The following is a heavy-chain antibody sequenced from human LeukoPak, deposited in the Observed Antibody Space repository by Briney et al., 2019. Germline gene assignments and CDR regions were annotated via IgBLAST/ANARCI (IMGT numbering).Heavy chain of an antibody. Sequence: ASVKVSCKVPGYSLSELFTHWVRQAPGKGLEWMGGFDPEDGEPMYAQKFQGRVTMTEDTSTDTAYMELRSLRSEDTAVYYCATEKDELLDSWGQGTLVTVSS. V-gene: IGHV1-24*01. CDR1: GYSLSELF. D-gene: IGHD1-1*01. CDR3: ATEKDELLDS. CDR2: FDPEDGEP. J-gene: IGHJ5*01.